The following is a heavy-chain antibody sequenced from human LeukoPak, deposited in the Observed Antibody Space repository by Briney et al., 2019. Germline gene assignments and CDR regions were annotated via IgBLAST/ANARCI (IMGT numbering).Heavy chain of an antibody. CDR2: TYYRSKWYN. Sequence: SQTLSLTCAISGDSVSGNSAAWNWIRQSPSRGLEWLGRTYYRSKWYNDYAVSVKSRITINPDTSKNQFSLQLNSVTPEDTAVYYCAKDRGYSHGFDYWGQGTLLTVPS. CDR3: AKDRGYSHGFDY. V-gene: IGHV6-1*01. J-gene: IGHJ4*02. CDR1: GDSVSGNSAA. D-gene: IGHD5-18*01.